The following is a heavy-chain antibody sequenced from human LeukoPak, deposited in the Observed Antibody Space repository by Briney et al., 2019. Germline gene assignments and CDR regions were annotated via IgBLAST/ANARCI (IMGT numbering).Heavy chain of an antibody. D-gene: IGHD5-24*01. Sequence: SETLSLTCTVSGASISGYYWSWIRQPPGKGLEWIGYIYYTGSTNYNPSLKSRVTMSVDASKNQFSLKLTSVTAADTAVYYCARMPEATTRFEYWGQGTLVTVSS. CDR2: IYYTGST. CDR1: GASISGYY. CDR3: ARMPEATTRFEY. V-gene: IGHV4-59*01. J-gene: IGHJ4*02.